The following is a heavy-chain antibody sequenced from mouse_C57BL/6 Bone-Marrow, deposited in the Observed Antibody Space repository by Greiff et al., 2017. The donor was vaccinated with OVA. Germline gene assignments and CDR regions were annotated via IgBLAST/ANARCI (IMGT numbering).Heavy chain of an antibody. CDR1: GYASSSYW. J-gene: IGHJ4*01. V-gene: IGHV1-80*01. D-gene: IGHD2-4*01. Sequence: QVQLQQSGAELVKPGASVKISCKASGYASSSYWMNWVKQRPGKGLEWIGQIYPGDGDTNYNGKFKGKATLTADKSSSTAYMQLSSLTSEDSAVYFCARSEGLPCMDYWGQGTSVTVSS. CDR2: IYPGDGDT. CDR3: ARSEGLPCMDY.